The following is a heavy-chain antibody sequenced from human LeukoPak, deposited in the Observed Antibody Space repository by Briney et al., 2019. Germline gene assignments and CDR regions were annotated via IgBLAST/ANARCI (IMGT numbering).Heavy chain of an antibody. D-gene: IGHD3-16*01. CDR2: IYYSGIT. Sequence: SETLSLTCTVSGDSISSYYWSWIRQPPGKALEWIGYIYYSGITNCNPSFKSRVTLSLDTSRKQFSLKLSSVTAADTAVYYCARGGGPPSYFDYWGQGTLVSGSS. J-gene: IGHJ4*02. CDR3: ARGGGPPSYFDY. CDR1: GDSISSYY. V-gene: IGHV4-59*01.